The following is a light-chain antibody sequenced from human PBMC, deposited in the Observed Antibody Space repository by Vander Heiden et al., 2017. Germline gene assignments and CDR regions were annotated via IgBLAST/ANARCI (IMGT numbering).Light chain of an antibody. Sequence: DIQMTQSPSSLSASVGDRVTITCRASQSIASYLNWYQQKPGKAPKLLISAASSLQSGVPSRFSGSGSGTDFTLTIGSLQPEDFATYYCQQSDSGPYTFGQGTKLEI. CDR1: QSIASY. CDR2: AAS. V-gene: IGKV1-39*01. J-gene: IGKJ2*01. CDR3: QQSDSGPYT.